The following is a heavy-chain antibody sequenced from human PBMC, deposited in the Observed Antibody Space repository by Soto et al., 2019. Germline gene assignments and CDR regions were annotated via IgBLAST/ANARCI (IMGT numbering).Heavy chain of an antibody. CDR3: AKDGSWDGGGGES. Sequence: QVQLVQSGAELKKPGSSVKVSCLASGVTFSSYAFTWVRQAPGQGLEWMGNIIPVFRTSNYAQGFQGRLTISADESTNTIYMELSSLRSEDTAVYFCAKDGSWDGGGGESWGQGTLVIVSS. V-gene: IGHV1-69*18. CDR2: IIPVFRTS. D-gene: IGHD3-16*01. J-gene: IGHJ4*02. CDR1: GVTFSSYA.